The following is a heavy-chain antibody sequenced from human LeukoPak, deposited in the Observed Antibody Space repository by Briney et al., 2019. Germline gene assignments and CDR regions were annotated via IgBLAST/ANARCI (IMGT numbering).Heavy chain of an antibody. V-gene: IGHV3-64D*09. CDR1: GFTFSTYA. J-gene: IGHJ2*01. CDR2: ISSNGGST. CDR3: VKLAAPGAIWYFDL. D-gene: IGHD3-10*01. Sequence: GGSLRLSCSASGFTFSTYAMHWVRQAPGKGLKDVSAISSNGGSTYYADSVKGRFTISRDNSKNTLCLQMSSLRTEDSAIYYCVKLAAPGAIWYFDLWGRGTLVTVSS.